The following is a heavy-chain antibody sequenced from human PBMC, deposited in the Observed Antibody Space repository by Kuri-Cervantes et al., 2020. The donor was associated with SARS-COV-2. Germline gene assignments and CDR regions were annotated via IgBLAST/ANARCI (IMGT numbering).Heavy chain of an antibody. D-gene: IGHD6-13*01. CDR2: INPSGSST. CDR3: ARSYSSTWYLSHYYAMDV. V-gene: IGHV1-46*01. Sequence: ASVKVSCKASGYTFTSYYMHWVRQAPGQGLEWMGIINPSGSSTSYAQKVQGRVTLTTDTSTSTAYMELRSLRSDDTAVYYCARSYSSTWYLSHYYAMDVWGQGTTVTVSS. CDR1: GYTFTSYY. J-gene: IGHJ6*02.